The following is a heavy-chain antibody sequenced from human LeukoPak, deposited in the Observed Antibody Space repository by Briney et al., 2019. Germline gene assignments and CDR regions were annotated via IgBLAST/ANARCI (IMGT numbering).Heavy chain of an antibody. D-gene: IGHD6-19*01. Sequence: GGSLRLSCAASGFTVSSNYMSWVRQAPGKGLEWVSVIYSGGSTYYADSVKGRFTISRDNAKNSLYLQMNSLRAEDTAVYYCARDRAVAGLFDYWGQGTLVTVSS. CDR3: ARDRAVAGLFDY. J-gene: IGHJ4*02. V-gene: IGHV3-66*01. CDR1: GFTVSSNY. CDR2: IYSGGST.